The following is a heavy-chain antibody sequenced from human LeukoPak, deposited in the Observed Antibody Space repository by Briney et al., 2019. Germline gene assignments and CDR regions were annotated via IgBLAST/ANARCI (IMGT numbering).Heavy chain of an antibody. CDR3: ALLTVASDFDY. CDR2: IHSSGTVK. Sequence: PGGSLRLSCVVSRFSFSIYEMNWVRQAPGKGLEWVSNIHSSGTVKYYSDSVKGRFSISRDNAKSSLYLQMNSLRVEDTAVYYCALLTVASDFDYWGQGALVTVPS. CDR1: RFSFSIYE. J-gene: IGHJ4*02. V-gene: IGHV3-48*03. D-gene: IGHD5-12*01.